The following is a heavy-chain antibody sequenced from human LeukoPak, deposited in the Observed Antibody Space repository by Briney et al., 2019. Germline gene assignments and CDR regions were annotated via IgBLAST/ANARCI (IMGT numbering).Heavy chain of an antibody. CDR2: IYYSGTT. CDR1: GGSISPLY. J-gene: IGHJ4*02. D-gene: IGHD3-10*01. V-gene: IGHV4-59*11. Sequence: SETLSLTRTVSGGSISPLYWSWLRQPPGKGLEFIGYIYYSGTTNYNPSLKSRVTLSVDTSKNQFSLKLSSVTAADTAVYYCARGGVAAKYYFDYWSQGTLVTVSS. CDR3: ARGGVAAKYYFDY.